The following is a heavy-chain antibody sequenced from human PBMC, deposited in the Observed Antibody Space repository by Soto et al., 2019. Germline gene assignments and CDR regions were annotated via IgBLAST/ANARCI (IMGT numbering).Heavy chain of an antibody. CDR3: EKAIVVVLAARGWFDP. D-gene: IGHD2-2*01. Sequence: EVQLLESGGGLVQPGGSLRLSCAASGFTFSSYAMSWVRQAPGKGLEWVSAISGSGGSTYYADSVKGRFTISRDNSKNTLYLQMNSLRAEDTAVYYCEKAIVVVLAARGWFDPWGQGTLMTVSS. V-gene: IGHV3-23*01. J-gene: IGHJ5*02. CDR1: GFTFSSYA. CDR2: ISGSGGST.